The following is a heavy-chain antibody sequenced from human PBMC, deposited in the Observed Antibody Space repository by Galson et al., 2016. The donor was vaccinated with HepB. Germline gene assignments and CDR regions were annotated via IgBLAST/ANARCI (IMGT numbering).Heavy chain of an antibody. Sequence: SLRLSCAASGFTVNSYGVHWVRQTPGKRLEWVAVIWYDGSNKYYADSVKGRFTISRDNFKNTLYLQMNSLRAEDTAVYYCARDIGDFWSGYSPHFDYWGQGTLVTVSS. CDR1: GFTVNSYG. V-gene: IGHV3-33*08. D-gene: IGHD3-3*01. CDR3: ARDIGDFWSGYSPHFDY. CDR2: IWYDGSNK. J-gene: IGHJ4*02.